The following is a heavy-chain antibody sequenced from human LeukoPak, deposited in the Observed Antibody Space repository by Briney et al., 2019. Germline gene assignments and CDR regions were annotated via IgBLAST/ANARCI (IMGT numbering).Heavy chain of an antibody. V-gene: IGHV6-1*01. CDR2: TYYRSKWYN. D-gene: IGHD6-6*01. CDR1: GDSVSSNSAA. J-gene: IGHJ6*03. Sequence: SQTLSLTCAISGDSVSSNSAAWNWLRQSPSRGLEWLGRTYYRSKWYNDYAVSVKSRITINPDTSKNQFSLQLNSVTPEDTAVYYCARDDEYSSSSGYYYYYMDVWGKGTTVTVSS. CDR3: ARDDEYSSSSGYYYYYMDV.